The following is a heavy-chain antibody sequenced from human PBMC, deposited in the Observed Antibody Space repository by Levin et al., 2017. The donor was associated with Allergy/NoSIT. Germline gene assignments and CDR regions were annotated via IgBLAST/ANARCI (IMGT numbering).Heavy chain of an antibody. CDR2: IYHSGST. Sequence: SETLSLTCTVSGYSISSGYYWGWIRQPPGKGLEWIGTIYHSGSTYYTPSLKSRVTISLDTSKNQFSLKLSSVTAADTAVYYCAREEGNWGQGTLVTVSS. J-gene: IGHJ4*02. V-gene: IGHV4-38-2*02. CDR3: AREEGN. CDR1: GYSISSGYY.